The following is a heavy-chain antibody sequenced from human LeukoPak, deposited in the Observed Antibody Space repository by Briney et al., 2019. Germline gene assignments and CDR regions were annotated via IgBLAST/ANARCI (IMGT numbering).Heavy chain of an antibody. J-gene: IGHJ4*02. Sequence: GESLKISCKGSGYSFTNYWIGWVRQMPGKGLEWMGIIYLGDSDTRYSPSFQGQVTISADKSISIAYLQWSSLKASDTAMYYCARKGRYCSSTNCPFDYWGQGTLVTVSS. D-gene: IGHD2-2*01. CDR3: ARKGRYCSSTNCPFDY. CDR2: IYLGDSDT. CDR1: GYSFTNYW. V-gene: IGHV5-51*01.